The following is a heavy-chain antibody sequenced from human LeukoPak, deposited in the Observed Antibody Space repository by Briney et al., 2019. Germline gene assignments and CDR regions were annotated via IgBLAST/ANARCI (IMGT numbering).Heavy chain of an antibody. CDR3: ARGVVVPAAITL. J-gene: IGHJ4*02. CDR2: IYHSGST. CDR1: GGSISSGGYS. Sequence: SETLSLTCAVSGGSISSGGYSWSWIRQPPGKGLEWIGYIYHSGSTYYNPSLKSRVTISVDRSKNQFSLKLSSVTAADTAVYYCARGVVVPAAITLWGQGTLATVSS. D-gene: IGHD2-2*01. V-gene: IGHV4-30-2*01.